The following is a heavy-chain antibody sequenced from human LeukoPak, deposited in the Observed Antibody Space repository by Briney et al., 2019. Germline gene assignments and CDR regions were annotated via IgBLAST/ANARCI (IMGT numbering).Heavy chain of an antibody. J-gene: IGHJ6*02. CDR2: IKKDGSVK. V-gene: IGHV3-7*01. CDR3: ATYTHWVAGDV. Sequence: GGSLRLSCVASGFSFSDSWMSWVRQAPGKGLEWVADIKKDGSVKEYVGSVKGRFTISRDNAKNSLYLQMDSLRAEDTAVYYCATYTHWVAGDVWGQGTTVSVS. CDR1: GFSFSDSW. D-gene: IGHD7-27*01.